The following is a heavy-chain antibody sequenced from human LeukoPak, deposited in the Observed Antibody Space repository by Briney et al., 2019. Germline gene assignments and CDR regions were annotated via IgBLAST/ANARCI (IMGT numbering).Heavy chain of an antibody. D-gene: IGHD3-10*01. CDR2: LHRSASA. J-gene: IGHJ3*02. CDR3: ASRSGSFSDALDI. Sequence: PSETLSLTCSVSGASISGFYWSWLRQAPGKGLEWIGFLHRSASATYNPSLESRVTTSMDTSKNQFSLKLSSVTAADTAVYYCASRSGSFSDALDIWGQGTLVTVSS. CDR1: GASISGFY. V-gene: IGHV4-4*08.